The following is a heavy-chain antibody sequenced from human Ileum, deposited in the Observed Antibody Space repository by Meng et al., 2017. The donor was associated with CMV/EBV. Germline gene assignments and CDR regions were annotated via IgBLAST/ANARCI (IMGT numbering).Heavy chain of an antibody. V-gene: IGHV6-1*01. J-gene: IGHJ4*02. CDR3: ARAGYSSAWPPGDFDY. Sequence: SQTLSLPCGISGDSVSSKSTAWNWIRQSPSRGLEWLGRTYYRSKWESDYAASVKGRITINADTSKNQFSLQLDSVTPEDTAVYYCARAGYSSAWPPGDFDYWGQGTLVTVSS. D-gene: IGHD6-25*01. CDR1: GDSVSSKSTA. CDR2: TYYRSKWES.